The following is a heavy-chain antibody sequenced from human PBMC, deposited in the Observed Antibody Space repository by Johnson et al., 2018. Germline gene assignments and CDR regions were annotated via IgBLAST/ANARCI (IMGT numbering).Heavy chain of an antibody. CDR2: IGAGASHV. Sequence: VQLVESGGGLVHPGGSLRLSCAADGFTFSSYAITWVRQAPGKGLGWVSGIGAGASHVYYADSVKGRFTISRDNSKNRLYLQMNSLRVEDTAVYYCAKSARRPTDCGSVRCYYDYDYGMDVWGQGTTVTVSS. CDR3: AKSARRPTDCGSVRCYYDYDYGMDV. CDR1: GFTFSSYA. V-gene: IGHV3-23*04. D-gene: IGHD2-21*01. J-gene: IGHJ6*02.